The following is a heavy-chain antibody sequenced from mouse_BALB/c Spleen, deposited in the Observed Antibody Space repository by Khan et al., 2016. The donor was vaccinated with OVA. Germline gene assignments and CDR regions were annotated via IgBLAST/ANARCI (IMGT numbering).Heavy chain of an antibody. D-gene: IGHD2-2*01. CDR3: TRSGYANPFAY. Sequence: QVQLQQPGAELVMPGASVKLSCKASGYTFSSYYMYWVKQRPGQGLEWIGGINPNNGGPNFNEKFKTKATLTVDKSSSTAYMHLSSLTSEDSAVYYCTRSGYANPFAYWGQGTLVTVSP. J-gene: IGHJ3*01. CDR1: GYTFSSYY. V-gene: IGHV1S81*02. CDR2: INPNNGGP.